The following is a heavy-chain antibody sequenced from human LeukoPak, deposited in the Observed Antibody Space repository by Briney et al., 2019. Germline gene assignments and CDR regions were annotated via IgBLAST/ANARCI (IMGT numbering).Heavy chain of an antibody. Sequence: ASVKVSCKASGYTFTSYGISWVRQAPGQGLEWMGWISAYNGNTNYAQKLQGGVTMTTGTSTSAAYMELRSLRSDDTAVYYCARVLWFGELSAYWGQGTLVTVSS. V-gene: IGHV1-18*01. CDR3: ARVLWFGELSAY. D-gene: IGHD3-10*01. J-gene: IGHJ4*02. CDR1: GYTFTSYG. CDR2: ISAYNGNT.